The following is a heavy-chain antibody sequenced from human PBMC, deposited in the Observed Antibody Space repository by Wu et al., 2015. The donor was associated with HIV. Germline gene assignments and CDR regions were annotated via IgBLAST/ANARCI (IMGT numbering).Heavy chain of an antibody. CDR1: GYSFTSHD. D-gene: IGHD3-22*01. Sequence: QVQLVQSGAEMKKPGASVRVSCEASGYSFTSHDINWVRQATGQGLEWMGWMNPHSGNTGYAQKFQGRVTMTRDTSTSTAYMELTNLRSEDTAVYYCARWGRGITMIGMDVWGQGTTVTVSS. J-gene: IGHJ6*02. CDR3: ARWGRGITMIGMDV. V-gene: IGHV1-8*01. CDR2: MNPHSGNT.